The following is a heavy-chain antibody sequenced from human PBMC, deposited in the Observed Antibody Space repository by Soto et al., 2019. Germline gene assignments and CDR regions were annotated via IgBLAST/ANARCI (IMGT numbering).Heavy chain of an antibody. V-gene: IGHV3-33*01. D-gene: IGHD6-19*01. CDR2: IWYDGSNK. Sequence: QVQLVESGGGEVQPGRSLRLSCAASGFTFNTYGMHWVRQAPGKGLEWVAVIWYDGSNKYYADSVKGRFTISRDNSKNTLYMEMNSLRDEDTAVYHCARGGYSAGWTYGMDVWGQGTTVTVS. CDR3: ARGGYSAGWTYGMDV. J-gene: IGHJ6*02. CDR1: GFTFNTYG.